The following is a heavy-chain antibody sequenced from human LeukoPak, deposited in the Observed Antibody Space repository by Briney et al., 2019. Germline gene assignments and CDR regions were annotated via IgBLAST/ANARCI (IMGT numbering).Heavy chain of an antibody. CDR3: ARERGSGSSFDS. V-gene: IGHV1-46*01. D-gene: IGHD1-26*01. CDR2: INPSGGST. Sequence: ASVKVSFKASGYSFTIYYIHWGRQAPGQGLEWMGIINPSGGSTSNAQKFQGRVTMTRDTSTSTVYMELSSLRSEDAAVYYCARERGSGSSFDSWGEGTLVTVSS. J-gene: IGHJ4*02. CDR1: GYSFTIYY.